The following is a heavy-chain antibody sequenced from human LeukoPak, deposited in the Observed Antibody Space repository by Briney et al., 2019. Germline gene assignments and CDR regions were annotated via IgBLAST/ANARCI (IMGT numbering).Heavy chain of an antibody. D-gene: IGHD6-19*01. V-gene: IGHV3-48*02. Sequence: GGSLRLSCAASGFTFSTYSMNWVRQAPGKGLEWVSYITNSGTVYYADSVKGRFTISRDDAKSSLYLQMSTLRDEDTAIYYCARHAYNTGWADDYWGQGTLVTVSS. CDR2: ITNSGTV. CDR3: ARHAYNTGWADDY. CDR1: GFTFSTYS. J-gene: IGHJ4*02.